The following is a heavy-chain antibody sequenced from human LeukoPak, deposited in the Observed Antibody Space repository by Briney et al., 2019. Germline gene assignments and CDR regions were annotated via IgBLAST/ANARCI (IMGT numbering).Heavy chain of an antibody. D-gene: IGHD6-19*01. CDR1: GFTFNDYG. CDR3: AKKGGTGWSENWFDA. Sequence: PGRTLRLSCAASGFTFNDYGMHWVRQAPGKGLEGVAIMWADGYTYHYADSVRGRFTVSRDNSKNTVYLQMNSLEAEDTAVYYCAKKGGTGWSENWFDAWGQGTLVTVSS. J-gene: IGHJ5*02. CDR2: MWADGYTY. V-gene: IGHV3-33*06.